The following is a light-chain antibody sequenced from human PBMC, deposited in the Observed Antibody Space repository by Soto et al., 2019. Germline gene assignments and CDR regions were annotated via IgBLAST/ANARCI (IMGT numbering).Light chain of an antibody. V-gene: IGKV1-5*03. CDR3: QNYNSSSEE. CDR1: QTISSW. CDR2: KAS. J-gene: IGKJ1*01. Sequence: DIQMTPSPSTLSASVVDIVTITCRASQTISSWLAWYQQKPGKAPKLLIYKASTLKSGVPSRFSGSGSGTEFTLTISSLQPDDFATYYCQNYNSSSEEFGQGTKGDIK.